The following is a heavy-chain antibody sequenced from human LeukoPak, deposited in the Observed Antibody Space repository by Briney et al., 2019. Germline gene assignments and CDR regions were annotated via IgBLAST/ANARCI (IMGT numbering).Heavy chain of an antibody. D-gene: IGHD6-13*01. CDR1: GGSISSISYY. V-gene: IGHV4-39*07. J-gene: IGHJ6*03. CDR2: MYYSGST. Sequence: PSETLSLTCTVSGGSISSISYYWGWIRQPPGKGLEWIGSMYYSGSTYYNPSLKSRVTISVDTSKNQFSLKLSSVTAADTAVYYCARGRRGSSWSRPIIGYYYYYMDVWGKGTTVTVSS. CDR3: ARGRRGSSWSRPIIGYYYYYMDV.